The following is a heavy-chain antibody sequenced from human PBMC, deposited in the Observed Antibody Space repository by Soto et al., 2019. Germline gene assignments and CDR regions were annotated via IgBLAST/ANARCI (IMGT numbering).Heavy chain of an antibody. CDR3: TRYIEVLPGVYPQYAIKV. Sequence: GASVKVSCKASGYTFTRYAISWVRQAPGQRLEWVAWINTYNGETYSAEKVQGRVTMTRDTSTNTASMKLRSLRSDDTAIYYCTRYIEVLPGVYPQYAIKVWGQGTRVTSSS. V-gene: IGHV1-18*04. D-gene: IGHD2-2*01. CDR1: GYTFTRYA. CDR2: INTYNGET. J-gene: IGHJ6*02.